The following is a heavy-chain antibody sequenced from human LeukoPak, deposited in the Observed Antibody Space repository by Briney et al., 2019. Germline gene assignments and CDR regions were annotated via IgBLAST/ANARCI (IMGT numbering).Heavy chain of an antibody. D-gene: IGHD6-13*01. J-gene: IGHJ5*02. CDR2: INSDGSSI. CDR1: GFTFRGSW. CDR3: ARWGYSSSWFSGFDP. V-gene: IGHV3-74*01. Sequence: GGSLRLSCSASGFTFRGSWMHWVRQAPGKGLVWVSRINSDGSSITYADSVKGRFTISRDNAKNTLYLQMNSLRAEDTAVYYCARWGYSSSWFSGFDPWGQGTLVTVSS.